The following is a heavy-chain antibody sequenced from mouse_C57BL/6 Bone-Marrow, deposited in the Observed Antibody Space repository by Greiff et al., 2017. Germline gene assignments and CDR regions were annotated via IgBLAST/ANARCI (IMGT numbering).Heavy chain of an antibody. CDR3: GRGGDYDFSAWFAY. CDR1: GYAFSSYW. Sequence: QVQLKQSGAELVKPGASVKISCKASGYAFSSYWMNWVKQRPGKGLEWIGQIYPGDGDTNYNGKFKGKATLTADTSSSTAYMQLSSLTSEDSAVYFCGRGGDYDFSAWFAYWGQGTLVTVSA. J-gene: IGHJ3*01. CDR2: IYPGDGDT. D-gene: IGHD2-4*01. V-gene: IGHV1-80*01.